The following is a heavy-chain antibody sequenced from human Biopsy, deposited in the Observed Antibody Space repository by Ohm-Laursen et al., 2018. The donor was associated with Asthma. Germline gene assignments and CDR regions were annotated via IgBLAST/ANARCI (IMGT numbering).Heavy chain of an antibody. CDR2: VYWTGST. CDR3: VRAVRNEQWLAPFDY. V-gene: IGHV4-59*01. D-gene: IGHD6-19*01. CDR1: GGSISSFY. J-gene: IGHJ4*02. Sequence: GTLSLTCGVYGGSISSFYWSWIRQSPEKGLEWMGDVYWTGSTNYNPSLKSRITMSVDTSKNRMFLELTSVTAADTAIYYCVRAVRNEQWLAPFDYWGQGKPVTVSS.